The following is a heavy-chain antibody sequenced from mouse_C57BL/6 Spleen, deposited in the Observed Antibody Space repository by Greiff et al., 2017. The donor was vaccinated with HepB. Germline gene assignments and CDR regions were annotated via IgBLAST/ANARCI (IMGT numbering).Heavy chain of an antibody. J-gene: IGHJ4*01. V-gene: IGHV1-55*01. CDR3: ARSRTAQLRLRDYAMDY. CDR1: GYTFTSYW. Sequence: QVQLQQPGAELVKPGASVKMSCKASGYTFTSYWITWVKQRPGQGLEWIGDIYPGSGSTNYNEKFKSKATLTVDTSSSTAYMQLSSLTSEDSAVYYCARSRTAQLRLRDYAMDYWGQGTSVTVSS. CDR2: IYPGSGST. D-gene: IGHD3-2*02.